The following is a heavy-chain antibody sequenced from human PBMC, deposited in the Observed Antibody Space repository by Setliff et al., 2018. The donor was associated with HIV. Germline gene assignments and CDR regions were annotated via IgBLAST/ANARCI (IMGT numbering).Heavy chain of an antibody. V-gene: IGHV1-8*01. D-gene: IGHD1-26*01. CDR3: TRWLVGSSNIFAFDI. Sequence: ASVKVSCKASGYTLTDFDIYWMRQASGQGLEWLGWINPKSGNTAYAQSFQGRVTLTTNTAISTVEMELSSLTSEDTAVYYCTRWLVGSSNIFAFDIWGQGTLVTVSS. CDR1: GYTLTDFD. CDR2: INPKSGNT. J-gene: IGHJ3*02.